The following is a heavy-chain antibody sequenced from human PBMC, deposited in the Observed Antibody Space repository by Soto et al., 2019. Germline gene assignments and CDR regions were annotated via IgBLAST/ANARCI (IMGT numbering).Heavy chain of an antibody. D-gene: IGHD6-13*01. J-gene: IGHJ5*02. Sequence: PVGSLRLSCAASGFTFSSYAMSWVRQAPGKGLEWVSAISGSGGSTYYADSVKGRFTISRDNSKNTLYLQMNSLRAEDTAVYYCANWDSSTGWFDPWGQGTLVTVSS. CDR3: ANWDSSTGWFDP. CDR1: GFTFSSYA. CDR2: ISGSGGST. V-gene: IGHV3-23*01.